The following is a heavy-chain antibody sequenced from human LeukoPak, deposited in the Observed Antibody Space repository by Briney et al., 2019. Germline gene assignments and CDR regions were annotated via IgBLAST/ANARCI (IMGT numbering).Heavy chain of an antibody. Sequence: PSETLSLTCTVSGGSISSYYWSWIRQPAGKGLEWIGRIYSSGSTTYNPSLKSRGTMSVDTSKNQFSLKLSSVTAADTAVYYCARESGYDILTGYNVVFDYWGQGTLVTVSS. CDR3: ARESGYDILTGYNVVFDY. D-gene: IGHD3-9*01. V-gene: IGHV4-4*07. CDR1: GGSISSYY. CDR2: IYSSGST. J-gene: IGHJ4*02.